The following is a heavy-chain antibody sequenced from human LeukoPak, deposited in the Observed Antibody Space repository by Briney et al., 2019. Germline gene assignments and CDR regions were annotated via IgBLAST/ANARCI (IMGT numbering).Heavy chain of an antibody. D-gene: IGHD3-22*01. Sequence: SETLSLTCAVYGGSFSGYYWSWIRQPPGKGLEWIGEINHSGSTNYNPSLKSRVTISVDTSKNQFSLKLSSVTAADTAVYYCARMVNYYGYGMDVWGQGTTVTVSS. J-gene: IGHJ6*02. CDR1: GGSFSGYY. CDR3: ARMVNYYGYGMDV. CDR2: INHSGST. V-gene: IGHV4-34*01.